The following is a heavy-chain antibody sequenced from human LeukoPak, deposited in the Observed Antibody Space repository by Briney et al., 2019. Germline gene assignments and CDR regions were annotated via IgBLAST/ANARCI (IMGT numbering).Heavy chain of an antibody. CDR2: IYTSGST. V-gene: IGHV4-61*02. D-gene: IGHD2-2*01. J-gene: IGHJ5*02. CDR1: GGSISSGSYY. CDR3: ARYPFPLGWFDP. Sequence: PSETLSLTCTVSGGSISSGSYYWSWIRQPAGKGLEWIGRIYTSGSTNYNPSLKSRVTILVDTSKNQFSLKLSSVTAADTAVYYCARYPFPLGWFDPWGQGTLVTVSS.